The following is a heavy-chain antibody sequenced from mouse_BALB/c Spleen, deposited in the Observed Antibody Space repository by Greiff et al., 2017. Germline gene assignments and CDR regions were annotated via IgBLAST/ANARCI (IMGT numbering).Heavy chain of an antibody. V-gene: IGHV2-2*02. CDR2: IWSGGST. D-gene: IGHD2-4*01. CDR3: ARRGVDYDYDGGIDY. J-gene: IGHJ2*01. CDR1: GFSLTSYG. Sequence: VKLMESGPGLVQPSQSLSITCTVSGFSLTSYGVHWVRQSPGKGLEWLGVIWSGGSTDYNAAFISRLSISKDNSKSQVFFKMNSLQANDTAIYYCARRGVDYDYDGGIDYWGQGTTLTVSS.